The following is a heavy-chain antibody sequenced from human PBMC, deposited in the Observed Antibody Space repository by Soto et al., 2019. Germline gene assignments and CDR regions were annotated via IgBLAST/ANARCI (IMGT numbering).Heavy chain of an antibody. CDR3: ARHAGYYDSSGYYYEGWLDP. V-gene: IGHV4-39*01. CDR1: GGSISSSSYY. J-gene: IGHJ5*02. CDR2: IYYGGST. D-gene: IGHD3-22*01. Sequence: PSETLSLTCIVSGGSISSSSYYWGWIRQPPGKGLEWIGSIYYGGSTYYNPSLKRRVSISVDTSKNQFSLKLSSVTAADTAVYYCARHAGYYDSSGYYYEGWLDPWGQGTLVTVSS.